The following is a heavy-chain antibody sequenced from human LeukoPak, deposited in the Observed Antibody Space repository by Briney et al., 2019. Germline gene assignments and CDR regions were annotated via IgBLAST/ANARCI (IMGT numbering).Heavy chain of an antibody. CDR2: ISGSSSGI. Sequence: GGSLRLSCAVSGFTFSDHYMSWIRQAPGKGLEWVSYISGSSSGIYSADSVRGRFTISRDNAKNSLYLQMKSLSAEDTAVYYCVRNSALDYWGQGTLVTVSS. CDR3: VRNSALDY. CDR1: GFTFSDHY. J-gene: IGHJ4*02. V-gene: IGHV3-11*01. D-gene: IGHD2/OR15-2a*01.